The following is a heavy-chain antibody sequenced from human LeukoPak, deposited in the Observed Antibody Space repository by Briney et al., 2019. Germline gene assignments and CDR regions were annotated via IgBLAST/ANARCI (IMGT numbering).Heavy chain of an antibody. Sequence: GALVKLSCKASGYMFTSYDINWVRQATGHGHECMGWMNPNSANTGHAQKFQGRVTMTRNTSITAAYMELSSLRSEDTAVYYCARDYYYDSSGYYFGYYYYYYMDVWGKGTTVTVSS. J-gene: IGHJ6*03. V-gene: IGHV1-8*01. CDR3: ARDYYYDSSGYYFGYYYYYYMDV. CDR2: MNPNSANT. D-gene: IGHD3-22*01. CDR1: GYMFTSYD.